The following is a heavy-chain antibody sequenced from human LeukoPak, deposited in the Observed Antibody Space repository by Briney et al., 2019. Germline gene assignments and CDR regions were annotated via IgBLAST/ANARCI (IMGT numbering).Heavy chain of an antibody. Sequence: GGSLRLSYAASGLTCSSYDMSWGRQAPGKGREWVSAISGPGADTYYADSVKGRFTISRDNSKNTLYLQIDSLRAEDAALYYCVKMSGTYGTTSRVLESWGQGTLVTVSS. J-gene: IGHJ4*02. CDR3: VKMSGTYGTTSRVLES. CDR2: ISGPGADT. D-gene: IGHD1-1*01. V-gene: IGHV3-23*01. CDR1: GLTCSSYD.